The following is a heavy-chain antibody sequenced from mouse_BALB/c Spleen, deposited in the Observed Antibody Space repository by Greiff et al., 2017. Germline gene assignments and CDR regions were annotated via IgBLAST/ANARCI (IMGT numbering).Heavy chain of an antibody. Sequence: VKLMESGAELVRPGASVKLSCKASGYTFTSYWINWVKQRPGQGLEWIGNIYPSDSYTNYNQKFKDKATLTVDKSSSTAYMQLSSPTSEDSAVYYCTRSGYGNYDAMDYWGQGTSVTVSS. CDR1: GYTFTSYW. CDR3: TRSGYGNYDAMDY. V-gene: IGHV1-69*02. CDR2: IYPSDSYT. D-gene: IGHD2-10*02. J-gene: IGHJ4*01.